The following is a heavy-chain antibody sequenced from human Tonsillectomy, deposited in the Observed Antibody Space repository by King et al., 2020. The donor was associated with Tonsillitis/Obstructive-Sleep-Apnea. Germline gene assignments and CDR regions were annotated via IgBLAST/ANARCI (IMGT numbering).Heavy chain of an antibody. J-gene: IGHJ4*02. D-gene: IGHD1-26*01. V-gene: IGHV1-69*10. CDR3: ARGEELQIDYCFDY. CDR2: IIPILGIA. CDR1: GGTFSSYA. Sequence: VQLVESGAEVKKPGSSVKVSCKASGGTFSSYAISWVRQAPGHGLEWMGGIIPILGIANYAQKFQGRVTITADKSTTTAYMELSSLRSEDTAVYYCARGEELQIDYCFDYWGQGTLVTVSS.